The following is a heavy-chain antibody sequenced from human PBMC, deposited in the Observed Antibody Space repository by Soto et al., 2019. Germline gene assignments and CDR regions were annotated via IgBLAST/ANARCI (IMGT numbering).Heavy chain of an antibody. CDR1: GYTFTSDY. CDR3: ARGSEAVAAGGVDY. J-gene: IGHJ4*02. D-gene: IGHD6-19*01. Sequence: GASVKVSSKASGYTFTSDYINWVRQAPGQGLEWMGIINPSGGSTSYAQKLQGRVTMTTDTSTSTAYMELRSLRSDDTAVYYCARGSEAVAAGGVDYWGQRTLVTAPQ. CDR2: INPSGGST. V-gene: IGHV1-46*01.